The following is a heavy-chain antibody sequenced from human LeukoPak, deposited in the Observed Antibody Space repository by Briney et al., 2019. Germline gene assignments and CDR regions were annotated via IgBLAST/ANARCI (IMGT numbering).Heavy chain of an antibody. D-gene: IGHD1-1*01. J-gene: IGHJ4*02. CDR3: AKYDVKTLSD. V-gene: IGHV3-74*01. Sequence: PGGSLRLSCAASGFTFSSYWMHCVRQAPGKGLVWVSPINSDGSSTSYADSVKGRFTISRDNAKNTLNLQMNSLRAEDTAVYYCAKYDVKTLSDWGQGTLVTVSS. CDR2: INSDGSST. CDR1: GFTFSSYW.